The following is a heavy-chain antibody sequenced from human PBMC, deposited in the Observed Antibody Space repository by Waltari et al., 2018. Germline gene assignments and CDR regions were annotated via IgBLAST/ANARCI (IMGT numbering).Heavy chain of an antibody. V-gene: IGHV3-23*04. CDR1: GFTFSSFG. J-gene: IGHJ4*02. CDR3: AKVGVGIGVGGSTRGGIDN. D-gene: IGHD1-26*01. CDR2: ITGDGVHK. Sequence: EVQLVESGGGFIQTGGSLRLSCAASGFTFSSFGMTWGRQAPGKGLEWVSSITGDGVHKHYADSMMGRIAVSRDNSKNTLYLQMSSLRAEDTAVYYCAKVGVGIGVGGSTRGGIDNWGQGTLVTVSS.